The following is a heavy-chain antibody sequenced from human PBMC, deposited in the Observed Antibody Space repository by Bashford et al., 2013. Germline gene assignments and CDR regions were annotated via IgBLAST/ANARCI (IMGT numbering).Heavy chain of an antibody. Sequence: VRQAPGKGLEWVSSISHGGGSTYYADAVKGRFTISRDNSNNTVHVQLNSLRAEDTAIYYCAKGAFYGGNSEDYWGQGALVTVSS. V-gene: IGHV3-23*01. CDR3: AKGAFYGGNSEDY. D-gene: IGHD4-23*01. J-gene: IGHJ4*02. CDR2: ISHGGGST.